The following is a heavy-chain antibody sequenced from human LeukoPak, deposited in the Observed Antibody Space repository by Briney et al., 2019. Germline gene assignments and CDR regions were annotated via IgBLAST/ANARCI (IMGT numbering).Heavy chain of an antibody. CDR1: GLTFSSYW. J-gene: IGHJ4*02. Sequence: PGGSLRLSCAPSGLTFSSYWMSWVRQAPGRGLEWVANIKYDGSEEYYVDSVKGRFTISRDNAKNSLYLQMNSLRAEDTAVYYCATYQGYNYGPFDYWGQGALVTVSS. D-gene: IGHD5-18*01. CDR2: IKYDGSEE. CDR3: ATYQGYNYGPFDY. V-gene: IGHV3-7*05.